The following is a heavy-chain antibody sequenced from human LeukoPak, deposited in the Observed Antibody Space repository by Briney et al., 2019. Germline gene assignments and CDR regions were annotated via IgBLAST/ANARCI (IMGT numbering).Heavy chain of an antibody. CDR1: GFTFSTEW. V-gene: IGHV3-7*01. CDR2: IKQDGSEK. Sequence: PGGSLRLSWAASGFTFSTEWMIWVRQAPGKGLEWVANIKQDGSEKYYVDSVKGRFTISRDNAKNSLYLQMNSLRAEDTAVYYCARVHHSYDSSGYLDYWGQGTLVTVSS. D-gene: IGHD3-22*01. J-gene: IGHJ4*02. CDR3: ARVHHSYDSSGYLDY.